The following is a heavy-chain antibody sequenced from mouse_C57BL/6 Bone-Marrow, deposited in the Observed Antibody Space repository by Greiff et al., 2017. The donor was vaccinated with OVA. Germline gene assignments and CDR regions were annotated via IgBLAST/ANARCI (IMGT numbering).Heavy chain of an antibody. J-gene: IGHJ3*01. CDR1: GFTFSDYY. V-gene: IGHV5-16*01. CDR3: ATMVTTGWFAY. D-gene: IGHD2-2*01. Sequence: LQQSEGGLVQPGSSMKLSCTASGFTFSDYYMAWVRQVPEKGLEWVANINYDGSSPYYLDSLQSRFIISRDNAKNILYLQMSSLKSEDTATYYCATMVTTGWFAYWGQGTLVTVSA. CDR2: INYDGSSP.